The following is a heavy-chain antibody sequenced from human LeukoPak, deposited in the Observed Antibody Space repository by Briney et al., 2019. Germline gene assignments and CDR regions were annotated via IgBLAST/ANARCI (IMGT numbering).Heavy chain of an antibody. V-gene: IGHV1-3*01. J-gene: IGHJ4*02. CDR1: GYTYTSYT. CDR3: TRHRYGDSGGDFDY. CDR2: INAGNGNT. D-gene: IGHD2-21*02. Sequence: GASVKVSCKASGYTYTSYTIHWVRQAPGQRLEWMGWINAGNGNTKYSQEFQGRVTMTRDTSISTAYMELSRLRSDDTAVYYCTRHRYGDSGGDFDYWGQGTLVTVSS.